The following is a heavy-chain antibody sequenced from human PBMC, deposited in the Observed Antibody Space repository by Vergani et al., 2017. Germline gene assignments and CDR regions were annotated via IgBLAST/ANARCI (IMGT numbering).Heavy chain of an antibody. CDR2: ISSSSSYI. Sequence: EVQLVESGGGLVKPGGSLRLSCAASGFTFSSYSMNWVRQAPGKGLEWVSSISSSSSYIYYADSVKGRFTISRDNAKNSLYLQMNSLRAEDTAVYYCAGAEVVPAAMASAYYFDYWGQGTLVTVSS. D-gene: IGHD2-2*01. CDR3: AGAEVVPAAMASAYYFDY. V-gene: IGHV3-21*01. CDR1: GFTFSSYS. J-gene: IGHJ4*02.